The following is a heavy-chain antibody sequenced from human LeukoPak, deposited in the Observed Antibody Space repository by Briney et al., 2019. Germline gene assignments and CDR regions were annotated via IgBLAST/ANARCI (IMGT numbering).Heavy chain of an antibody. J-gene: IGHJ6*02. Sequence: GGSLRLSCAASGFTFSSYAMHWVRQAPGKGLEWVAVIPYDGSNKYYADSVKGRFTISRDNSKNTLYLQMNSLRAEDTAVYYCARDIYYYYGMDVWGQGTTVTVSS. CDR3: ARDIYYYYGMDV. CDR2: IPYDGSNK. V-gene: IGHV3-30-3*01. CDR1: GFTFSSYA.